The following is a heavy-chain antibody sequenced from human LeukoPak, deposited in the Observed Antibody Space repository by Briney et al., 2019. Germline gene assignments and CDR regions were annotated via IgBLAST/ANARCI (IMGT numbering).Heavy chain of an antibody. Sequence: GGSLRLSCAASGFTFSIYWMSWVRQAPGKGLEWVSSISSSSSYIYYADSVKGRFTISRDNAKNSLYLQMNSLRAEDTAVYYCARGELITRGYFDYWGQGTLVTVSS. D-gene: IGHD1-7*01. J-gene: IGHJ4*02. CDR2: ISSSSSYI. CDR1: GFTFSIYW. V-gene: IGHV3-21*01. CDR3: ARGELITRGYFDY.